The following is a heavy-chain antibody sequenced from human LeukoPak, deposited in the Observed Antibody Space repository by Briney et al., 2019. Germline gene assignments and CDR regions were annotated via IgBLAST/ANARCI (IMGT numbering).Heavy chain of an antibody. V-gene: IGHV3-21*01. Sequence: GGSLRLSCAASGFTFSSYSMNWVRQAPGKGLEWVSSISSSSRYIYYADSVKGRFTISRDDAKNSLYLQVNSLRAEDTAVYYCARDRDNVDIVATILFDYWGQGTLVTVSS. J-gene: IGHJ4*02. D-gene: IGHD5-12*01. CDR3: ARDRDNVDIVATILFDY. CDR2: ISSSSRYI. CDR1: GFTFSSYS.